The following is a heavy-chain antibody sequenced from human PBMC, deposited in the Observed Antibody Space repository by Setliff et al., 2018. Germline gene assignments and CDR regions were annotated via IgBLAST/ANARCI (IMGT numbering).Heavy chain of an antibody. J-gene: IGHJ3*02. CDR3: ASCGYDWGDTYAFDI. CDR2: IYHSGST. CDR1: GYSISSGYY. D-gene: IGHD5-12*01. Sequence: NPSETLSLTCAVSGYSISSGYYWGWIRQPPGKGLEWIGSIYHSGSTYYNPSLKSRVTISVDTSKNQFSLKLSSVTAADTAVYYCASCGYDWGDTYAFDIWGQGTMVTVSS. V-gene: IGHV4-38-2*01.